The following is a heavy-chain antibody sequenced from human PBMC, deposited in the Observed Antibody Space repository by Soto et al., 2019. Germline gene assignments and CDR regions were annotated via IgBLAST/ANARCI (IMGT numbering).Heavy chain of an antibody. CDR1: GGSISSYY. CDR2: IYYSGST. V-gene: IGHV4-59*01. D-gene: IGHD6-13*01. Sequence: SETLSLTCTVSGGSISSYYWSWIRQPPGKGLEWIGYIYYSGSTNYNPSLKSRVTISVDTSKNQFSLKLSSVTAADTAVYYCARSYSSSWWSWFDPWGQGTLVTVSS. CDR3: ARSYSSSWWSWFDP. J-gene: IGHJ5*02.